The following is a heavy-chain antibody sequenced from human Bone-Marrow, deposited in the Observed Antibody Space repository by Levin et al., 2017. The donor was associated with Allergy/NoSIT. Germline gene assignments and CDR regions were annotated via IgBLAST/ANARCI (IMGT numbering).Heavy chain of an antibody. CDR3: AKDICRAAAGNGEFDY. CDR2: ISWNSGSI. V-gene: IGHV3-9*01. D-gene: IGHD6-13*01. Sequence: SLKISCAASGFTFDDYAMHWVRQAPGKGLEWVSGISWNSGSIGYADSVKGRFTISRDNAKNSLYLQMNSLRAEDTALYYCAKDICRAAAGNGEFDYWGQGTLVTVSS. J-gene: IGHJ4*02. CDR1: GFTFDDYA.